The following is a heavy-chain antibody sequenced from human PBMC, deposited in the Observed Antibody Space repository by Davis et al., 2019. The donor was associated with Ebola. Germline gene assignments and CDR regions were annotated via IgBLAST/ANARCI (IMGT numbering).Heavy chain of an antibody. CDR3: ARESSSGTDAFDI. CDR2: ISAYNGNT. J-gene: IGHJ3*02. CDR1: GYTFTSYG. V-gene: IGHV1-18*04. Sequence: ASVKVSCKASGYTFTSYGISWVRQAPGQGLEWMGWISAYNGNTNYAQKLQGRVTMTRDTSISTAYIELSRLRSDDTVVYYCARESSSGTDAFDIWGQGTMVTVSS. D-gene: IGHD3-22*01.